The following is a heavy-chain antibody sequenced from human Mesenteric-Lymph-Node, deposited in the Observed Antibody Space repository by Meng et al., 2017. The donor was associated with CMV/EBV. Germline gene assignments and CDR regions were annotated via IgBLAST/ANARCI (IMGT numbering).Heavy chain of an antibody. CDR3: ALHGFGESSFDY. Sequence: TFSGFSLSTSGVGVGWIRQPPGKALEWLALIYWDDDERYSPSLKSRLTITKDTSKNQVVLTMTNMDPVDTATYYCALHGFGESSFDYWGQGTLVTVSS. CDR2: IYWDDDE. J-gene: IGHJ4*02. CDR1: GFSLSTSGVG. V-gene: IGHV2-5*02. D-gene: IGHD3-10*01.